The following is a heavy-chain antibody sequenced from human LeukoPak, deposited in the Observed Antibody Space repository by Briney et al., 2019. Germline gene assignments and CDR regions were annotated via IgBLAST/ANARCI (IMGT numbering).Heavy chain of an antibody. CDR1: GYSFDNYD. J-gene: IGHJ6*02. CDR3: ARRYCSSSNCYDYYYGMDV. CDR2: ISAYNGNT. V-gene: IGHV1-18*01. D-gene: IGHD2-2*01. Sequence: GASVKVSCKASGYSFDNYDISWVRQAPGQGLEWMGWISAYNGNTNYAHKLQGRVTMTTDTSTSTAYMELRSLSSDDTAMYYCARRYCSSSNCYDYYYGMDVWGQGTTVTVSS.